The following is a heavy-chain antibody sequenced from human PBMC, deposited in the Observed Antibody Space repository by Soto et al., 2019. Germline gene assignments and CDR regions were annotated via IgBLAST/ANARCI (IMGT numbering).Heavy chain of an antibody. CDR3: ALLHYGDYGGAFDI. D-gene: IGHD4-17*01. CDR2: IYWDDDK. V-gene: IGHV2-5*02. J-gene: IGHJ3*02. Sequence: QITLKESGPTLVKPTQTLTLTCTFSGFSLSTSGVGVGWIRQPPGKALEWLALIYWDDDKRYSPSLKSRLTTTKDTSKNQGVLTMTNMDPVDTATYSCALLHYGDYGGAFDIWGQGTMVTVSS. CDR1: GFSLSTSGVG.